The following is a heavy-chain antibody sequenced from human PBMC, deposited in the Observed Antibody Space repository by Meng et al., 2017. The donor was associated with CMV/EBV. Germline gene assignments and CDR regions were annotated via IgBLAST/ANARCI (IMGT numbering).Heavy chain of an antibody. D-gene: IGHD1-26*01. J-gene: IGHJ5*02. CDR1: GFTFSSYA. V-gene: IGHV3-23*01. CDR3: AKDRRWELLQGWFDP. Sequence: GESLKISCAASGFTFSSYAMSWVRQAPGKGLEWVSAISGSGGSTYYADSVKGRFTNSRDNSKNTLYLQMNSLRAEDTAVYYCAKDRRWELLQGWFDPWGQGTLVTVSS. CDR2: ISGSGGST.